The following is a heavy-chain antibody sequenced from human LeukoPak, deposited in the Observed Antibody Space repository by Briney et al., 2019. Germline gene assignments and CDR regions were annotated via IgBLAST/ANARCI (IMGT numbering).Heavy chain of an antibody. CDR2: IYPGDSDT. V-gene: IGHV5-51*01. D-gene: IGHD4-17*01. Sequence: GESLKISCKGSGYSFTSYWIGWVRQMPGKGLEWMGIIYPGDSDTRYSPSFQGQVTISADKSISTAYLQWSSLKASGTAMYYCARLRGDTVTTLNYWGQGTLVTVSS. J-gene: IGHJ4*02. CDR3: ARLRGDTVTTLNY. CDR1: GYSFTSYW.